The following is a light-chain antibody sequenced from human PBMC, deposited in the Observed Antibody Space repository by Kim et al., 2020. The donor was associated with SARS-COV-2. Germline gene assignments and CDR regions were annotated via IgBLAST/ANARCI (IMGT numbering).Light chain of an antibody. J-gene: IGKJ2*01. CDR2: GAS. CDR1: NNVRSNP. V-gene: IGKV3-20*01. Sequence: SQGEIAALASRASNNVRSNPLAWDQQRSGQPPRLIIYGASSRATGVPDRFSGSGSGTDFTLTISRLEPEDVAVYFCQQYDDFPYSFGQGTKLEI. CDR3: QQYDDFPYS.